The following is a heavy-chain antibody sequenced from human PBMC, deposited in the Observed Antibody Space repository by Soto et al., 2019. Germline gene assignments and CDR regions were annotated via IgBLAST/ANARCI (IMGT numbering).Heavy chain of an antibody. D-gene: IGHD2-15*01. J-gene: IGHJ5*02. CDR3: AKDGVAVVAATNWFDP. CDR2: ISGSGGST. V-gene: IGHV3-23*01. CDR1: GFTFSSYA. Sequence: PGGSLRLSCAAPGFTFSSYAMSWVRQAPGKGLEWVSAISGSGGSTYYADSVKGRFTISRDNSKNTLYLQMNSLRAEDTAVYYCAKDGVAVVAATNWFDPWGQGTLVTVS.